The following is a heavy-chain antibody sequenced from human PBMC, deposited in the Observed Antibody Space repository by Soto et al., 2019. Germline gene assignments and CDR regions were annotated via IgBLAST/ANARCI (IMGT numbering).Heavy chain of an antibody. Sequence: QVQLVESGGGVVQPGRSLRLSCAASGFTFSSYGMHWVRQAPGKGLEWVAVISYDGSNKYYADSVKGRFTISRDNSKNTLCLQMNSLRAEDTAVYYCAKDRRPMIVVAPIDYWGQGTLVTVSS. V-gene: IGHV3-30*18. J-gene: IGHJ4*02. CDR2: ISYDGSNK. CDR3: AKDRRPMIVVAPIDY. D-gene: IGHD3-22*01. CDR1: GFTFSSYG.